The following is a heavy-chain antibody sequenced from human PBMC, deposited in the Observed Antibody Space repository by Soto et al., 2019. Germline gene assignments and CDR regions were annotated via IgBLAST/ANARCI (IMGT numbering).Heavy chain of an antibody. Sequence: GGSLRLSCAASGFTFSSYWMSWVRQAPGKGLEWVANIKEDGSEKYYVDSVEGRFTISRDNAKNSLYLQMTSLRAEDTALYYCARGWGYFDSSGFPYLYAMDVWGQGTTVTVSS. CDR1: GFTFSSYW. D-gene: IGHD3-22*01. CDR3: ARGWGYFDSSGFPYLYAMDV. J-gene: IGHJ6*02. V-gene: IGHV3-7*01. CDR2: IKEDGSEK.